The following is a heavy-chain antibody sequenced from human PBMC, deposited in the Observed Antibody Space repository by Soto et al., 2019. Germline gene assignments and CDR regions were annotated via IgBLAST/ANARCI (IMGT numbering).Heavy chain of an antibody. D-gene: IGHD6-13*01. V-gene: IGHV3-23*01. Sequence: PGGSLRLSCAASGFTFSSYAMSWVRQAPGKGLEWVSAISGSGGSTYYADSVKGRFTISRDNSKNTLYLQMNSLRAEDTAVYYCAKDEPIAAAGTQEDHFAYWGQGTLVTVSS. CDR1: GFTFSSYA. CDR2: ISGSGGST. CDR3: AKDEPIAAAGTQEDHFAY. J-gene: IGHJ4*02.